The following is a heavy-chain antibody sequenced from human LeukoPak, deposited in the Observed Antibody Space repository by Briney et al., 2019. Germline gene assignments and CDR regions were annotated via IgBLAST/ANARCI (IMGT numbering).Heavy chain of an antibody. J-gene: IGHJ4*02. CDR1: GFTFSNYN. D-gene: IGHD3-10*01. Sequence: GGSLRLSCAASGFTFSNYNMNWVRQAPGKGLDWVSYISSGSSTIYYADSVKGRFTISRDNAKNSLYLQMNSLRAEDTAVYYCARIIITMVRGVIITEGLDYWGQGTLVTVSS. CDR2: ISSGSSTI. V-gene: IGHV3-48*04. CDR3: ARIIITMVRGVIITEGLDY.